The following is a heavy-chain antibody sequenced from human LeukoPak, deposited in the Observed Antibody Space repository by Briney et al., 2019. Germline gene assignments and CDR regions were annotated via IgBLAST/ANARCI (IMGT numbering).Heavy chain of an antibody. V-gene: IGHV1-2*02. Sequence: ASVKVSCKASGYTFNAYYMHWVRRAPGQGLEWMGWIHPNSGDTNYAQKFQGRVTMTRDTSINTAYMELSRLTSDDTAVYYCATSKAAGDRAFDIWGQGTMVTVSS. J-gene: IGHJ3*02. CDR3: ATSKAAGDRAFDI. D-gene: IGHD7-27*01. CDR2: IHPNSGDT. CDR1: GYTFNAYY.